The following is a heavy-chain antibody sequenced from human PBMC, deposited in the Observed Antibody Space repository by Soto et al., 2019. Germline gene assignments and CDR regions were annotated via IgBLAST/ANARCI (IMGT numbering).Heavy chain of an antibody. D-gene: IGHD2-15*01. CDR2: IFYSGNT. CDR1: EVSVSNTYY. J-gene: IGHJ4*02. V-gene: IGHV4-31*03. Sequence: QVQLQESGPGLVKPSQTLSLTCTVSEVSVSNTYYWTWLRQRPGEGLEWIGYIFYSGNTYYNPSLKCRASFSLDTSKNQFSLKLFSMTAADTALYYCARDHPGGTADYWGLGTLVTVSS. CDR3: ARDHPGGTADY.